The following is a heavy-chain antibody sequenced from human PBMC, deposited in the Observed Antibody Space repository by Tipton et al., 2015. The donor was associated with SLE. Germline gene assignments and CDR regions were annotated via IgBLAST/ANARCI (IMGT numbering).Heavy chain of an antibody. Sequence: TLSLTCSVSGGFIIGFYWIWIRQPPGRELEWIGYISESGPTKYNPSLKSRVTMSVDTSKNEFSLNLDSLTTADTAMYFCARDGGGDMLDVWGQGALVTVSS. D-gene: IGHD2-21*02. V-gene: IGHV4-59*01. J-gene: IGHJ4*02. CDR2: ISESGPT. CDR3: ARDGGGDMLDV. CDR1: GGFIIGFY.